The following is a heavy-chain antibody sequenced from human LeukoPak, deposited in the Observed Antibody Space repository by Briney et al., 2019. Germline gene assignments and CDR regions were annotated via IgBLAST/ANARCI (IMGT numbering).Heavy chain of an antibody. CDR2: IYYSGST. D-gene: IGHD3-9*01. J-gene: IGHJ4*02. CDR1: GGSISSSSYY. V-gene: IGHV4-39*01. CDR3: ARHRSPSYYDILTGYYSGYYFDY. Sequence: SETLSLTCTVSGGSISSSSYYWGWLRQPPGKGLEWIGRIYYSGSTSYKPALKSRVTISVDTSKNQFSLKLSSVTAADTALYYWARHRSPSYYDILTGYYSGYYFDYWGQGTLVTVSS.